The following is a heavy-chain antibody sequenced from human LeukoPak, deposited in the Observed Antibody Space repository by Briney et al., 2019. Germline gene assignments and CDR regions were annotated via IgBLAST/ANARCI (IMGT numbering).Heavy chain of an antibody. V-gene: IGHV3-23*01. CDR3: AKDRGYCSGGSCYTYDAFDF. J-gene: IGHJ3*01. CDR2: ISGSGNT. CDR1: GFAFSSYL. Sequence: GGSLRLSCAASGFAFSSYLMSWVRQAPGKGLEGVSTISGSGNTYCADSVKGRFTISRDNSRNTLYLQMNSLRAEDTAVYYCAKDRGYCSGGSCYTYDAFDFWGQGTMVTVSS. D-gene: IGHD2-15*01.